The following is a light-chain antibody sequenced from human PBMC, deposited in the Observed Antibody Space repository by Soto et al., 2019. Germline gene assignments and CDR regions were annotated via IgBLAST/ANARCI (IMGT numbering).Light chain of an antibody. CDR3: QQYNHWPRT. Sequence: EIVMTQSPATLSVSPGERATLSCRASQSVSSNLAWYQQKPGQAPRLLIYGASTRATGIPARFSGSGSGTEFTLTISRLQSEDFEVYYCQQYNHWPRTFGQGTKVDI. V-gene: IGKV3-15*01. CDR1: QSVSSN. J-gene: IGKJ1*01. CDR2: GAS.